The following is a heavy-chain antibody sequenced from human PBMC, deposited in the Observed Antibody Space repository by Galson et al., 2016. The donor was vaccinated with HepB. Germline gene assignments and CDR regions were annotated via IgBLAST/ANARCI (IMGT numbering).Heavy chain of an antibody. V-gene: IGHV3-23*01. J-gene: IGHJ4*02. D-gene: IGHD1-1*01. CDR2: VCGSCGNT. Sequence: SLRLSCAASGFTFNNYAMGWVRQAPGKGLEWLSGVCGSCGNTYYAGSVKGRFTISRDNSKNTLYLQMNGLRVEDTAVYFCAKFEGGEVHNYHFDYWGQGTLVTVST. CDR3: AKFEGGEVHNYHFDY. CDR1: GFTFNNYA.